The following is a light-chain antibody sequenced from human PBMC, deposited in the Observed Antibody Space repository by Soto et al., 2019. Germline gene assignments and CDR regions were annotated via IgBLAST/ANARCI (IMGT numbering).Light chain of an antibody. CDR2: AAS. CDR1: QSISSY. Sequence: DIQMTQSPSSLSASVGDRFTITCRASQSISSYLNWYQQKPGKAPKLLIYAASSLQSGVPSRFSGSGSGTDFSLTISSLHPEDVATYYCQQVDSYPRTFGQGTKVDIK. J-gene: IGKJ1*01. V-gene: IGKV1-39*01. CDR3: QQVDSYPRT.